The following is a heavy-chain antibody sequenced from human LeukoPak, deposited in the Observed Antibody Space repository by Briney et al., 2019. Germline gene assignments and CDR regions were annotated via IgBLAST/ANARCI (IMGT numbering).Heavy chain of an antibody. CDR1: GFTFDDYA. V-gene: IGHV3-9*01. D-gene: IGHD4-17*01. CDR2: ISWNSGSI. Sequence: GGSLRLSCAASGFTFDDYAMHWVRQAPGKGLAWVSGISWNSGSIGYADSVKGRFTISRDNAKNSLYLQVNSLRAEDTALYYCAKDNYGDWGYYFDYWGQGTLVTVSS. J-gene: IGHJ4*02. CDR3: AKDNYGDWGYYFDY.